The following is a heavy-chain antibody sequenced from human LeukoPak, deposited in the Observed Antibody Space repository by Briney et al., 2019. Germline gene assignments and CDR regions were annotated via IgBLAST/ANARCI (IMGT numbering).Heavy chain of an antibody. CDR3: AKDQNYYASGSYYNN. V-gene: IGHV3-23*01. Sequence: GGPLRLSCAASGFAFSSYAMSWVRQAPGKGLECVSTISGSGGSTYYTDSVKGRFTISRDNSKNMLFLQMNSLRAEDTAVYYCAKDQNYYASGSYYNNWGQGTLVTVSS. CDR2: ISGSGGST. CDR1: GFAFSSYA. J-gene: IGHJ4*02. D-gene: IGHD3-10*01.